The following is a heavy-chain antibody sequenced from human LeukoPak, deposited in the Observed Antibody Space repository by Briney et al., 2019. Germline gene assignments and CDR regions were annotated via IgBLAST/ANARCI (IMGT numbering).Heavy chain of an antibody. CDR2: IYYSGST. V-gene: IGHV4-31*03. CDR3: SANYYDSSGYYYDFDY. Sequence: PSQTLSVTCTVSGGSISSGGYYWSWIRQHPGKGLEWIGYIYYSGSTYYNPSLKSRVTISVDTSKNQFSLKLSSVTAADTAVYYCSANYYDSSGYYYDFDYWGQGTLVTVSS. J-gene: IGHJ4*02. D-gene: IGHD3-22*01. CDR1: GGSISSGGYY.